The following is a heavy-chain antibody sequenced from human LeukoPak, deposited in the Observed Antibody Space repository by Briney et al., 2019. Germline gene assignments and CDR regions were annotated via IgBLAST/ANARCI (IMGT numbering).Heavy chain of an antibody. V-gene: IGHV3-13*01. CDR1: GFTFSSYD. CDR3: ARDPSSWYGYYYMDV. Sequence: PGGSLRLSCAASGFTFSSYDMHWVRQATGKGLEWVSANGTAGDTYYPGSVKGRFTISRENAKNSLYLQMNSLRAEDTAVYYCARDPSSWYGYYYMDVWGKGTTVTISS. J-gene: IGHJ6*03. CDR2: NGTAGDT. D-gene: IGHD6-13*01.